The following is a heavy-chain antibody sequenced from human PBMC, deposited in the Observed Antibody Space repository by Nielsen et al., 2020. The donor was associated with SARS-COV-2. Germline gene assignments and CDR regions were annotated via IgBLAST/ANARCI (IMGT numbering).Heavy chain of an antibody. CDR1: GFSVSSSY. Sequence: GESLKISCVTSGFSVSSSYITWVRQAPGKGLEWVSTIYRGGGTYYLDSVRGRFTLSRQNSRNTVYLQMNSLTREDAAVYFCARDRTTATSATWAFDVWGRGTQVTVSS. J-gene: IGHJ2*01. CDR3: ARDRTTATSATWAFDV. V-gene: IGHV3-53*04. CDR2: IYRGGGT. D-gene: IGHD1/OR15-1a*01.